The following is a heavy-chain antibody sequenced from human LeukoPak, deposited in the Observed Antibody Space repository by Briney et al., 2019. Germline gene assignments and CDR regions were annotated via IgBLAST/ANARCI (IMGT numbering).Heavy chain of an antibody. V-gene: IGHV3-23*01. CDR3: AKDWENNYGFAAITAASHFDY. CDR1: GFTFTSYA. Sequence: QPGGSLRLSCAASGFTFTSYAMSWVRQGPGKGLEWVSAIRGSGDSTYYADSVKGRFTISRDNSKNTLYLQMNSLRAEDTATYYCAKDWENNYGFAAITAASHFDYWGQGTLVTVSS. CDR2: IRGSGDST. J-gene: IGHJ4*02. D-gene: IGHD5-18*01.